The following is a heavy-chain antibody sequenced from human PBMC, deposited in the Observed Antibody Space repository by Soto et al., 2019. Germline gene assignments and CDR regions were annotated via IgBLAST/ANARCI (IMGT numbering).Heavy chain of an antibody. CDR3: ARSARSIPGYWFDP. V-gene: IGHV4-34*01. CDR2: INHSGST. J-gene: IGHJ5*02. D-gene: IGHD3-10*01. Sequence: PSETLSLTCAAYGGSFSGYYWSWIRQPPGKGLEWIGEINHSGSTNYNPSLKSRVTISVDTSKNQFSLKLSSVTAADTAVYYCARSARSIPGYWFDPWGQGTLVTVSS. CDR1: GGSFSGYY.